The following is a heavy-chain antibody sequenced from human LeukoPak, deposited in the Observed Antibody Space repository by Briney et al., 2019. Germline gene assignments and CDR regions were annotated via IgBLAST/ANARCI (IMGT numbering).Heavy chain of an antibody. Sequence: ASVKVSCKASGYTFTGYYMHWVRQAPGQGLEWMGRINPNSGGTNYAQKLKRRVNMSRDTSISTAYMELSRLRHDDTAVYYCERGVDSSSLFYWGQGTMVTVSS. CDR3: ERGVDSSSLFY. CDR2: INPNSGGT. D-gene: IGHD6-13*01. V-gene: IGHV1-2*06. J-gene: IGHJ4*02. CDR1: GYTFTGYY.